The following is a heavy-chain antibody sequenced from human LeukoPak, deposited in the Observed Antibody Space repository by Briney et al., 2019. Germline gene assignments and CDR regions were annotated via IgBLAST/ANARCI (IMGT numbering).Heavy chain of an antibody. D-gene: IGHD3-16*02. V-gene: IGHV4-39*01. Sequence: SETLSLTCTVSGGSISSSSYYWGWIRQPPGKGLEWIGSIYYSGSTYYNPSLKSRVTISVDTSKNQFSLKLSSVTAADTAVYYCARQTSYYDYVWGSYRLRGFDYWGQGTLVTVSS. J-gene: IGHJ4*02. CDR1: GGSISSSSYY. CDR2: IYYSGST. CDR3: ARQTSYYDYVWGSYRLRGFDY.